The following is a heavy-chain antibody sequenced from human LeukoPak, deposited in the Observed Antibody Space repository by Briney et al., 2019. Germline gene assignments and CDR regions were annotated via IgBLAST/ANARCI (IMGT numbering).Heavy chain of an antibody. CDR1: GFTFSSYG. D-gene: IGHD2-2*01. CDR3: AKPTRSSRNVDPFFDY. V-gene: IGHV3-30*18. Sequence: GRSLRLSCAASGFTFSSYGMHWVRQAPGKGLEWVAVISYDGSNKYHADSVKGRFTISRDNSKNTLYLQMNSLRAEDTAVYYCAKPTRSSRNVDPFFDYWGQGTLVTVSS. J-gene: IGHJ4*02. CDR2: ISYDGSNK.